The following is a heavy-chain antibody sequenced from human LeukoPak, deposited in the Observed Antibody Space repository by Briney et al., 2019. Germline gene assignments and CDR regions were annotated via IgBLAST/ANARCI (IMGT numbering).Heavy chain of an antibody. CDR2: IIPILGIA. CDR3: ARDQSSSWYLDAFDI. J-gene: IGHJ3*02. CDR1: GYTFTSYG. D-gene: IGHD6-13*01. V-gene: IGHV1-69*04. Sequence: GASVKVSCKASGYTFTSYGISWVRQAPGQGLEWMGRIIPILGIANYAQKFQGRVTITADKSTSTAYMELSSLRSEDTAVYYCARDQSSSWYLDAFDIWGQGTMVTVSS.